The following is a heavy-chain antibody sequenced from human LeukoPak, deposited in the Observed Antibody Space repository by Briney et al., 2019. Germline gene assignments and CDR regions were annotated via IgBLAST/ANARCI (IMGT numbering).Heavy chain of an antibody. CDR2: LSSSGVRT. CDR1: GFTLSSFA. CDR3: TKTTSGYSSGQYPGWPADH. V-gene: IGHV3-23*01. Sequence: GGSLRLSCTASGFTLSSFAMSWVRQAPGKGLELVSTLSSSGVRTYYADSVKGRFTISRDNSKNTVYLQMDSLRGEDTALYYCTKTTSGYSSGQYPGWPADHWGQGALVTVSS. J-gene: IGHJ4*02. D-gene: IGHD6-25*01.